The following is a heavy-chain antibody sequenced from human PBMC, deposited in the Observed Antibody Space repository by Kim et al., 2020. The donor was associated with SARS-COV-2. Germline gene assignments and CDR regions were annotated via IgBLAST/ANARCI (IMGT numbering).Heavy chain of an antibody. V-gene: IGHV4-59*01. CDR2: IYYSGST. J-gene: IGHJ5*02. D-gene: IGHD3-22*01. CDR1: GGSISSYY. Sequence: SETLSLTCTVSGGSISSYYWSWIRQPPGKGLEWIGYIYYSGSTNYNPSLKSRVTISVDTSKNQFSLKLSSVTAADTAVYYCARSYPNYYDSSGYLRFDPWGQGTLVTVSS. CDR3: ARSYPNYYDSSGYLRFDP.